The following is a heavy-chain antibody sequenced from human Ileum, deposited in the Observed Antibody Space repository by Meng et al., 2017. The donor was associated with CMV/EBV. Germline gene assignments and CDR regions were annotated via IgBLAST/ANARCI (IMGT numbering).Heavy chain of an antibody. D-gene: IGHD4-11*01. CDR2: IKEDGVEK. CDR3: TRGYSGSSG. J-gene: IGHJ4*02. Sequence: GESLKISCAASEFTFSAYWMSWVRQAPGKGLEWVATIKEDGVEKFYVDSVKGRFTIFRDNSKNTLNLQMNGLGPEDTAVYYCTRGYSGSSGWGKGTLVTVSS. V-gene: IGHV3-7*01. CDR1: EFTFSAYW.